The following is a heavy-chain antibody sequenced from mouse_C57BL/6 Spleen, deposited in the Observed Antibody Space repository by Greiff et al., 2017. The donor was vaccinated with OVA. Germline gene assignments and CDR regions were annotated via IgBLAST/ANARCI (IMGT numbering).Heavy chain of an antibody. D-gene: IGHD1-1*01. V-gene: IGHV1-5*01. CDR2: IYPGNSDT. J-gene: IGHJ2*01. Sequence: VQLQQSGTVLARPGASVKMSCKTSGYTFTSYWMHWVKQRPGQGLEWIGAIYPGNSDTSYNQKFKGKAKLTAVTSASTAYMELSSLTNEDSAVYFCTSSITTVFTDYWGQGTTLTVSS. CDR1: GYTFTSYW. CDR3: TSSITTVFTDY.